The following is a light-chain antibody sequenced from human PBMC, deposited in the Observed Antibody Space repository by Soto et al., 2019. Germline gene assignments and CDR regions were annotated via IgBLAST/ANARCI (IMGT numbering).Light chain of an antibody. CDR2: EVS. V-gene: IGLV2-14*01. Sequence: QSVLTQPASVSGSPGQSITISCTGTSSYVGGYNYVSWYQQHAGKAPKLMIYEVSNRPSAASSRFSGSKSGNTASLTISGLQPGDEADYSCSSYTTSSSYVFGTGTKVTVL. J-gene: IGLJ1*01. CDR3: SSYTTSSSYV. CDR1: SSYVGGYNY.